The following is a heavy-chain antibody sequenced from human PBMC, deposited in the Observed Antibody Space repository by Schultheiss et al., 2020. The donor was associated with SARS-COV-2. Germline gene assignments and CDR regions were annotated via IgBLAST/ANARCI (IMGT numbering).Heavy chain of an antibody. V-gene: IGHV4-39*01. Sequence: SETLSLTCTVSGGSINSADYYWGWIRQPPGKGLEWIGSIYYSGSTYYNPSLKSRVTISVDTSKNQFSLKLSSVTAADTAVYYCARGEYYDILTGYGGNWFDPWGQGTLVTVSS. D-gene: IGHD3-9*01. CDR3: ARGEYYDILTGYGGNWFDP. CDR1: GGSINSADYY. J-gene: IGHJ5*02. CDR2: IYYSGST.